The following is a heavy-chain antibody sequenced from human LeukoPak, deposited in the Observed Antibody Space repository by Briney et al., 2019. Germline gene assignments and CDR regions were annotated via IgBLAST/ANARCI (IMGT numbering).Heavy chain of an antibody. Sequence: PGASVTVSCKASGYTFTSYDINWVRQAPGQGLEWMGWMNPNSGNTGYAQKFQGRVTMTRNTSISTAYMELSSLRSEDTAVYYCARGVRAPWIQLWYNWSDPWGQGTLVTVSS. CDR1: GYTFTSYD. V-gene: IGHV1-8*01. CDR3: ARGVRAPWIQLWYNWSDP. J-gene: IGHJ5*02. D-gene: IGHD5-18*01. CDR2: MNPNSGNT.